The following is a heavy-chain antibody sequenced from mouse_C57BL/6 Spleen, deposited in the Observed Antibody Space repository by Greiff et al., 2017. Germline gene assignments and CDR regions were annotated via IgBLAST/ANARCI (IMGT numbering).Heavy chain of an antibody. CDR1: GYAFSSYW. CDR3: ARHSGKGYAMDY. D-gene: IGHD1-3*01. Sequence: QVQLQQSGAELVKPGASVKISCKASGYAFSSYWMNWVKQRPGKGLEWIGQIYPGAGDTNYNGKFKGKATLTADKSSSTAYMQLSSLTSEDSAVYFCARHSGKGYAMDYWGQGTSVTVSS. V-gene: IGHV1-80*01. CDR2: IYPGAGDT. J-gene: IGHJ4*01.